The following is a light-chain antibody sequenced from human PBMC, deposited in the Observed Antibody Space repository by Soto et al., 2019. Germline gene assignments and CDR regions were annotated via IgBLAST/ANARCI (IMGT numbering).Light chain of an antibody. V-gene: IGKV2-28*01. CDR1: QSLLNSNGNNY. Sequence: DIVMTQSPLSLPVTPGEPASISCTSSQSLLNSNGNNYLDWYVQKPGQSPQLLIHLGSKRASGVXDMXSGSGSGTSFTLKISRVEAEDVGVYYCMQPLRNPWTFGQGTKVEIK. CDR3: MQPLRNPWT. CDR2: LGS. J-gene: IGKJ1*01.